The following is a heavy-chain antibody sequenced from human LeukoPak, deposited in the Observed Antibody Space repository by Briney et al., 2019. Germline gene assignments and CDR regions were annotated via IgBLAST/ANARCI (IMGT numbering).Heavy chain of an antibody. V-gene: IGHV4-59*01. CDR3: ARGYHDFSGYWLSYFDY. D-gene: IGHD3-22*01. J-gene: IGHJ4*02. Sequence: PSETLSLTCTVSGGSISSYYWSWIRQPPGKGLEWIGYIYYSGSTNYNPSLKSLVTISVDTSKNQFSLKLSSVTAADTAVYYCARGYHDFSGYWLSYFDYWGQGTLVTVSS. CDR1: GGSISSYY. CDR2: IYYSGST.